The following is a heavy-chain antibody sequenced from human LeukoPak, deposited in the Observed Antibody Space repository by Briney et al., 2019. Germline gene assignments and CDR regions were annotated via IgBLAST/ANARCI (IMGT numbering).Heavy chain of an antibody. Sequence: GGSLRLSCAASGFTFSSYEMNWVRQAPGKGLEWVSYISSSGSTIYYADSVKGRFTISRDNAKNSLYLQMNSLRAEDTAGYYCARASYSSSWYADYWGQGTLVTVSS. V-gene: IGHV3-48*03. CDR1: GFTFSSYE. D-gene: IGHD6-13*01. CDR2: ISSSGSTI. J-gene: IGHJ4*02. CDR3: ARASYSSSWYADY.